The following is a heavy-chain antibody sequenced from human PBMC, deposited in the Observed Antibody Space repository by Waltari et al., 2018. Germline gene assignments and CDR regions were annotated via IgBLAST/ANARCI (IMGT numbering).Heavy chain of an antibody. D-gene: IGHD3-10*01. V-gene: IGHV3-74*01. Sequence: EVQLVESGGGLVRPGGSLRLACAASGSTSNTYWMHWVRQAPGKGLVWVARINSEGSLISYAASVKGRFTISRDNAKNTLYLQMNSLRAEDTAVYYCARGGGSLDYWGQGTQVTVSS. CDR3: ARGGGSLDY. CDR1: GSTSNTYW. CDR2: INSEGSLI. J-gene: IGHJ4*02.